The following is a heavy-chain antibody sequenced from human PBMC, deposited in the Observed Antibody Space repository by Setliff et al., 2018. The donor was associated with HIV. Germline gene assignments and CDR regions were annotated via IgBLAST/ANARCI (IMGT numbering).Heavy chain of an antibody. CDR2: MDPSSAVT. V-gene: IGHV1-8*01. Sequence: ASVKVSCKASGYTFTSIHINWVRQATGQGLEWLGWMDPSSAVTGYAQKFQGRVTLTRDTSINTAYMELSSLTSDDTAVYYCARGVGAAGDYWGQGTQVTVSS. J-gene: IGHJ4*02. D-gene: IGHD1-26*01. CDR3: ARGVGAAGDY. CDR1: GYTFTSIH.